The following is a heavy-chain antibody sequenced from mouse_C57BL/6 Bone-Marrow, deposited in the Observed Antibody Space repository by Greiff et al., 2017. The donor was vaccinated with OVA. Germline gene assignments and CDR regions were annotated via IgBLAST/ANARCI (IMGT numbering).Heavy chain of an antibody. CDR2: IDPEDGET. J-gene: IGHJ3*01. CDR3: AREGGYEYGCAY. D-gene: IGHD2-4*01. CDR1: GFNIKDYY. V-gene: IGHV14-2*01. Sequence: EVKLQESGAELVKPGASVKLSCTASGFNIKDYYMHWVKQRTEQGLEWIGRIDPEDGETQYAPKFQGKATITADTSSNTAYLQLSSLTSEDTAVYYGAREGGYEYGCAYWGQGTLVTVSA.